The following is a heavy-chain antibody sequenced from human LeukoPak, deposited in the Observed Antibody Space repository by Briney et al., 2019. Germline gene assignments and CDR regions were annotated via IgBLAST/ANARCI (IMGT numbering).Heavy chain of an antibody. V-gene: IGHV3-7*01. D-gene: IGHD3-3*01. Sequence: PGGSLRLSCAASGFTFSSYWMSWVRQAPGKGLEWVANIKQDGSEKYYVDSVKGRFTISRDNAKNSLYLQMNSLRAEDTAVYYCASTTIFGVANDAFDIWGQGTTVTVSS. J-gene: IGHJ3*02. CDR1: GFTFSSYW. CDR2: IKQDGSEK. CDR3: ASTTIFGVANDAFDI.